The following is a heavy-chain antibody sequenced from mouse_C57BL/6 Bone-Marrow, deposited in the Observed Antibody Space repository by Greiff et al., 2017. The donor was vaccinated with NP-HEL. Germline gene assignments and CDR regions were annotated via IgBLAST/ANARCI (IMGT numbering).Heavy chain of an antibody. CDR3: AGPSYGSSSYYFDY. V-gene: IGHV5-6*02. CDR1: GFTFSSYG. CDR2: ISSGGSYT. Sequence: DVMLVESGGDLVKPGGSLKLSCAASGFTFSSYGMSWVRQTPDKRLEWVATISSGGSYTYYTDSVKGRFTISRDNAKNTLYLQMSSLKSEDTSMYYCAGPSYGSSSYYFDYWGQGTTLTVSS. D-gene: IGHD1-1*01. J-gene: IGHJ2*01.